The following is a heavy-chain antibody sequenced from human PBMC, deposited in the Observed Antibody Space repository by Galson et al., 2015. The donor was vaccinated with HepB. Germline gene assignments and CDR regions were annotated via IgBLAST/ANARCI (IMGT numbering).Heavy chain of an antibody. V-gene: IGHV4-31*03. J-gene: IGHJ4*02. CDR2: ISYSGST. CDR3: ARAYGDYVSTDY. Sequence: LSLTCTVSGGSISSGGYYWSWIRQHPGKGLEWIGFISYSGSTYCNPSLASRVTMTLDTSKNQFSLKVTSVTAADTAVYYCARAYGDYVSTDYWGQGTLVTVSS. CDR1: GGSISSGGYY. D-gene: IGHD4-17*01.